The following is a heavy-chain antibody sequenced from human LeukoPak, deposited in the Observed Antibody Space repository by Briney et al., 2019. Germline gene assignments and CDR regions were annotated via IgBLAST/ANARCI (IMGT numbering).Heavy chain of an antibody. D-gene: IGHD2-15*01. CDR3: ARGDCSGGICNYDSAFDI. J-gene: IGHJ3*02. CDR2: TYYRSKWYD. Sequence: SQTLSLTCAISGDSVSSNSSAWNWIRQSPSRGLEWLGRTYYRSKWYDDYALSVKSRVTINLDTSKNQFSLHLNSVTPEDTAVYYCARGDCSGGICNYDSAFDIWGQGTMATVSS. CDR1: GDSVSSNSSA. V-gene: IGHV6-1*01.